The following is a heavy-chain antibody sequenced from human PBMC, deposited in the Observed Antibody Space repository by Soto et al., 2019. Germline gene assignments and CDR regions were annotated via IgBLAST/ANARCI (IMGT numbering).Heavy chain of an antibody. D-gene: IGHD5-12*01. V-gene: IGHV3-21*01. J-gene: IGHJ4*02. CDR1: GFTFSSYS. CDR3: ARDPPPGYDHDY. Sequence: EVQLVESGGGLVKPGGSLRLSCAASGFTFSSYSMNWVRQAPGKGLEWVSSISSSSSYIYYADSVKGRFTISRDNAKNSLYLQMNSLRAEDTAMYYCARDPPPGYDHDYWGQGTLVTVSS. CDR2: ISSSSSYI.